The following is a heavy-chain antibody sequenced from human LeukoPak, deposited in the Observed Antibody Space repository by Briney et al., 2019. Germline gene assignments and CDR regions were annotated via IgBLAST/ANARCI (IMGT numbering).Heavy chain of an antibody. D-gene: IGHD3-9*01. CDR1: GFTFSSYA. J-gene: IGHJ5*02. CDR3: AKTRRAGRYFDWLLSNWFDP. V-gene: IGHV3-23*01. Sequence: GGSLRLSCAASGFTFSSYAVSWVRQAPGKGLEWVSAISGSGGSTYYADSVKGRFTISRDNSKNTLYLQMNSLRAEDTAVYYCAKTRRAGRYFDWLLSNWFDPWGQGTLVTVSS. CDR2: ISGSGGST.